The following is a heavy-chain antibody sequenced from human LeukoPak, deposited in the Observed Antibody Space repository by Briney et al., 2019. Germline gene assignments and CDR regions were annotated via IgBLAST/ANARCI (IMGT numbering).Heavy chain of an antibody. CDR3: ARDLSGAPGNRMVYYLNGFDP. CDR1: GYSISSGYY. Sequence: SETLSLTCTVSGYSISSGYYWGWIRQPPGKGLEWIGSIYHSGSTYYNPSLKSRVTISVDTSKNQFSLKLSSVTAADTAVYYCARDLSGAPGNRMVYYLNGFDPGGKETLVTVSS. CDR2: IYHSGST. V-gene: IGHV4-38-2*02. D-gene: IGHD2-8*01. J-gene: IGHJ5*02.